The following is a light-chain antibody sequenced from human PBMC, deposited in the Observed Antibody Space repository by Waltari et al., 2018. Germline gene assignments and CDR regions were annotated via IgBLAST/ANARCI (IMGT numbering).Light chain of an antibody. CDR1: PRFLYSSNNKNY. CDR2: WAS. J-gene: IGKJ1*01. Sequence: DIVMTQSSDSLAVSVGERATFHRHSSPRFLYSSNNKNYLAWYQQKPGQPPKLLISWASTRESGVPDRFSGSGSGTDFTLTISSLQAEDVAVYYCQQYYSSPRTFGQGTKVEIK. V-gene: IGKV4-1*01. CDR3: QQYYSSPRT.